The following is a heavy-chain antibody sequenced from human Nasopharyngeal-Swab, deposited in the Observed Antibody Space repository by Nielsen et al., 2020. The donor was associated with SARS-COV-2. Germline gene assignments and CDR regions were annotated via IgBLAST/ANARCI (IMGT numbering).Heavy chain of an antibody. CDR2: INTNTGNP. CDR1: GYTFTSYA. D-gene: IGHD3-9*01. V-gene: IGHV7-4-1*04. Sequence: ASVKVSCKASGYTFTSYAMNWVRQAPVQGLEWMGWINTNTGNPTYAQGFTGRFVFSLDTSVSMAYLQISSLKAEDTAVYYCARVSYDILTGYWGFDYWGQGTLVTVSS. CDR3: ARVSYDILTGYWGFDY. J-gene: IGHJ4*02.